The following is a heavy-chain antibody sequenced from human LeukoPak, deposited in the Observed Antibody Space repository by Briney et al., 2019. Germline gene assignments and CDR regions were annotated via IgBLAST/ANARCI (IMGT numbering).Heavy chain of an antibody. CDR3: ARDVDTATDQINDY. V-gene: IGHV1-18*04. Sequence: ASVKVSCKASGYTFTSHGISWVRQAPGQGLEWMGWISTYNGNTNYVPKYQGRVTMTTDTSTSTAYMELRSLRSDDTAVYYCARDVDTATDQINDYWGQGTLVTVSS. CDR1: GYTFTSHG. CDR2: ISTYNGNT. J-gene: IGHJ4*02. D-gene: IGHD5-18*01.